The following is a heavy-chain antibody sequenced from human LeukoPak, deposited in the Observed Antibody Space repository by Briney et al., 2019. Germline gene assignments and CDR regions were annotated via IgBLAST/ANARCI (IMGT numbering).Heavy chain of an antibody. Sequence: PSETLSLTCTVSGDSISIYYWSWIRQPAGKGLEWIGRMYTSGTTNYKPSLKSRVTMSVDTSKNQFSLKLSSVTAADTAVYYCARERGYSGYDDYYYYYMDVWGKGTTVTISS. CDR1: GDSISIYY. J-gene: IGHJ6*03. CDR3: ARERGYSGYDDYYYYYMDV. V-gene: IGHV4-4*07. D-gene: IGHD5-12*01. CDR2: MYTSGTT.